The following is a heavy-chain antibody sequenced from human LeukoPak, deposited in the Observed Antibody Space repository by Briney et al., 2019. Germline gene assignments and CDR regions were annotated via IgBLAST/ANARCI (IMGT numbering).Heavy chain of an antibody. CDR2: IYYSGST. CDR3: ARDQDSSGWEFDP. V-gene: IGHV4-30-4*01. J-gene: IGHJ5*02. Sequence: SETLSLTCTVSGGSISSGDYYWSWIRQPPGKGLEWIGYIYYSGSTYYNPSLKSRVTISVDTSKNQFSLKLSSVTAADTAVYYCARDQDSSGWEFDPWGQGTLVTVSS. D-gene: IGHD6-19*01. CDR1: GGSISSGDYY.